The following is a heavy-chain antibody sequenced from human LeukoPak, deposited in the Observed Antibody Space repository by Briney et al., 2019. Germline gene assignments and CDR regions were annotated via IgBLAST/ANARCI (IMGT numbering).Heavy chain of an antibody. CDR2: ISYDGSNQ. CDR3: ARELTGYWQQY. V-gene: IGHV3-30*04. Sequence: GRSLRLSCAASGFTFSNFAMHWVRQAPGKGLEWVAIISYDGSNQYYADSVKGRFTISRDSSQNTLYLQMNSLRAGDTAVYYCARELTGYWQQYWGQGTLVTVSS. J-gene: IGHJ4*02. D-gene: IGHD3-9*01. CDR1: GFTFSNFA.